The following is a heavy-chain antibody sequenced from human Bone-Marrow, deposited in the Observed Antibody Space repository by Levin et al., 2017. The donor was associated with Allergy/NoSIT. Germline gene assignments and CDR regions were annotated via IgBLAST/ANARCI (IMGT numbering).Heavy chain of an antibody. Sequence: LSLTCAPSGTTFDGYTMHWVRQAPGKGLEWVSLITWDGGDTYYADSVKGRFTISRDNSKNSLYLQMNSLRTEDTALYYCAKAYSGYDWWFDPWGQGTLVTVSS. CDR1: GTTFDGYT. V-gene: IGHV3-43*01. D-gene: IGHD5-12*01. CDR3: AKAYSGYDWWFDP. CDR2: ITWDGGDT. J-gene: IGHJ5*02.